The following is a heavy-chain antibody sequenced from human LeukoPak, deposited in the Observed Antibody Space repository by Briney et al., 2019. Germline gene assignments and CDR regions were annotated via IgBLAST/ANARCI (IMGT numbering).Heavy chain of an antibody. V-gene: IGHV5-51*01. D-gene: IGHD2-8*01. Sequence: GESLKISCKGSGYSFTNYWIGWVRQMPGKGLEWMGIIYPDDSDTRYSPSFEGQVIISVDKSISTAYLQWSSLKASDTAMYYRARHGHCTNGVCYSNYYYYMDVWGKGTTVTVSS. CDR2: IYPDDSDT. CDR3: ARHGHCTNGVCYSNYYYYMDV. CDR1: GYSFTNYW. J-gene: IGHJ6*03.